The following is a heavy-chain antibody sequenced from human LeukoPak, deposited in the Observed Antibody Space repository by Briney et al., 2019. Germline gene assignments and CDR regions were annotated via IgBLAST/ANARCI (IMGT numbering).Heavy chain of an antibody. CDR3: ARVGPPYDYSNYFDY. CDR2: IKEDGSER. D-gene: IGHD4-11*01. Sequence: GGSLRLSCEGSALIFSGHWMNWVRQTPGKGLEWVASIKEDGSERQYVDSVKGRFSISRDNTKGSLFLQLNSLRAEDTAVYYCARVGPPYDYSNYFDYWGQGTLVTVSS. CDR1: ALIFSGHW. V-gene: IGHV3-7*03. J-gene: IGHJ4*02.